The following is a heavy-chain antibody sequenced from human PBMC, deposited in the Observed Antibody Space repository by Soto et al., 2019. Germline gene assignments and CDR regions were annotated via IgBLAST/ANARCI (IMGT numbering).Heavy chain of an antibody. V-gene: IGHV1-46*01. CDR2: INPSGGST. CDR3: ARILGYCTNGVCYYYYYGMDV. J-gene: IGHJ6*02. D-gene: IGHD2-8*01. CDR1: GYTFTSYY. Sequence: ASVKVSCKASGYTFTSYYMHWVRQAPGQGLEWMGIINPSGGSTSCAQKFQGRVTMTRDTSTSTVYMELSSLRSEDTAVYYCARILGYCTNGVCYYYYYGMDVWGQGTTVTVSS.